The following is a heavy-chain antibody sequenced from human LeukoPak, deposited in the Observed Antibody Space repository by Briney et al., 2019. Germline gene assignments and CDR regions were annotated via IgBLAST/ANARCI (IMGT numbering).Heavy chain of an antibody. D-gene: IGHD2-2*01. CDR3: ARDRGYCSSTSCLYYYYMDV. V-gene: IGHV3-21*01. CDR2: ISSSSSYI. J-gene: IGHJ6*03. Sequence: GGSLRLSCAASGFTFSSDGMSWVRQAPGKGLEWVSSISSSSSYIYYADSVKGRFTISRDNAKNSLYLQMNSLRAEDTAVYYCARDRGYCSSTSCLYYYYMDVWGKGTTVTVSS. CDR1: GFTFSSDG.